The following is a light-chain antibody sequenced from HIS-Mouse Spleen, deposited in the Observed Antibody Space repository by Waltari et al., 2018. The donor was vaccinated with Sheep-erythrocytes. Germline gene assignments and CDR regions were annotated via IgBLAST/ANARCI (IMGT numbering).Light chain of an antibody. J-gene: IGLJ3*02. Sequence: QSALTQPASVSGSPGQSITTPCPGTISDVGSYNLVSWYQQHPGKAPKLMIYEGSKRPSGVSNRFSGSKSGNTASLTISGLQAEDEADYYCCSYAGSSTWVFGGGTKLTVL. CDR1: ISDVGSYNL. CDR3: CSYAGSSTWV. CDR2: EGS. V-gene: IGLV2-23*01.